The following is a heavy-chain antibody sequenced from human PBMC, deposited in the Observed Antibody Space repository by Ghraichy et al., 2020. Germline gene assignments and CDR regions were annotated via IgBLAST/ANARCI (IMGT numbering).Heavy chain of an antibody. CDR2: LSPSDGAT. Sequence: GGSLRLSCAASGFTFSIYAMSWVRQAPGKGLEWVSSLSPSDGATYYADSVKGRFTISRDTSKNTLFLQMNSLRAEDTAVYYCAKSGTHTYLDSWGQGTLVTASS. V-gene: IGHV3-23*01. CDR3: AKSGTHTYLDS. CDR1: GFTFSIYA. J-gene: IGHJ4*02.